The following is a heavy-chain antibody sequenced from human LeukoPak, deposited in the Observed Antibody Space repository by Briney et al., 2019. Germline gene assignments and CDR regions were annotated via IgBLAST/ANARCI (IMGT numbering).Heavy chain of an antibody. D-gene: IGHD3-3*01. Sequence: NPSDTPSLICSVWGGSISSYYWIWMRQPAGKGLEWIGRIYTSWSHNYNPSLKSRVTMSVDTSKNQFSLKLSCVTAADTAVYYCARDKRTVFGVVRTNNYLMDVWGQGTTVTVSS. CDR2: IYTSWSH. V-gene: IGHV4-4*07. J-gene: IGHJ6*02. CDR1: GGSISSYY. CDR3: ARDKRTVFGVVRTNNYLMDV.